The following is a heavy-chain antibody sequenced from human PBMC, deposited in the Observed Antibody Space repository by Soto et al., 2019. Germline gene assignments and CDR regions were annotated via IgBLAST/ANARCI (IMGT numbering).Heavy chain of an antibody. CDR2: INHRGSA. Sequence: SETLSLTCAVYGGSFRGYYWSWIRQPPGRGLEWIGEINHRGSANYNPSVKSRVTISVDTSKNQFSLKLNSVTAADTAMYYCARGSRVKIPAATGRDYYYHGLDVWAQGTAVTVSS. CDR3: ARGSRVKIPAATGRDYYYHGLDV. D-gene: IGHD1-26*01. J-gene: IGHJ6*02. V-gene: IGHV4-34*01. CDR1: GGSFRGYY.